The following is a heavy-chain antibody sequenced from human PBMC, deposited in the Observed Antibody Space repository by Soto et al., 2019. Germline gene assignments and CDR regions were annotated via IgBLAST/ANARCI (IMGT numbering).Heavy chain of an antibody. CDR1: GFSLSTSGVG. J-gene: IGHJ5*02. Sequence: SGTTLVNPTQTLTLTCTLSGFSLSTSGVGVGWIRQHPGKALEWLALIYWNDDKRYSPSLKSRLTITKDTSKNQVVLTMTNMDPVDTATYYCAHSPRDFDWIGGSWFDPWGQGTLVTVSS. D-gene: IGHD3-9*01. CDR3: AHSPRDFDWIGGSWFDP. V-gene: IGHV2-5*01. CDR2: IYWNDDK.